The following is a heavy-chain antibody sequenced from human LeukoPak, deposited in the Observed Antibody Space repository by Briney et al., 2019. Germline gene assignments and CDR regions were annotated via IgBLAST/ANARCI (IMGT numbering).Heavy chain of an antibody. J-gene: IGHJ4*02. CDR3: AREERGPTDY. CDR1: GGSIRSTTYY. CDR2: IYYSGNT. V-gene: IGHV4-39*07. D-gene: IGHD5-24*01. Sequence: KPSETLSLTCSVSGGSIRSTTYYWGWIRQPPGKGLEWIGSIYYSGNTYYSPSLMSPVTISVDTSKNQFSLKLSSVTAADTAVYYCAREERGPTDYWGQGTLVTFSS.